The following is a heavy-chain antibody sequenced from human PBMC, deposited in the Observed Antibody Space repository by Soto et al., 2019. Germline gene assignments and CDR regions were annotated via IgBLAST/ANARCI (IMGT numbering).Heavy chain of an antibody. V-gene: IGHV3-23*01. CDR1: GFTFSSYA. Sequence: PGGSLRLSCSASGFTFSSYAISWVRQAPGKGLEWVSFISHSGGSTYYADSVKGRFTISRDNSKNTLSLQMNSLRAEDTAIYYCAKGYYYDSCDYWGQGTLVTVSS. D-gene: IGHD3-22*01. CDR3: AKGYYYDSCDY. CDR2: ISHSGGST. J-gene: IGHJ4*02.